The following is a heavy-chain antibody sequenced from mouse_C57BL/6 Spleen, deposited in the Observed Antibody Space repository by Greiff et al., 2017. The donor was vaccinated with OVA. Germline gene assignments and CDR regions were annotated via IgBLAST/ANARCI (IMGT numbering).Heavy chain of an antibody. CDR1: GYAFRSSW. J-gene: IGHJ3*01. D-gene: IGHD1-1*01. V-gene: IGHV1-82*01. CDR2: IYPGDGDT. CDR3: AKSDYYGSSYPFAY. Sequence: QVQLKESGPELVKPGASVKISCKASGYAFRSSWMNWVKPRPGKGLEWIGRIYPGDGDTQYNGKFKGKATLTAEKSSSTAYMQLISLSSEDSAVYFCAKSDYYGSSYPFAYWGQGTLVTVSA.